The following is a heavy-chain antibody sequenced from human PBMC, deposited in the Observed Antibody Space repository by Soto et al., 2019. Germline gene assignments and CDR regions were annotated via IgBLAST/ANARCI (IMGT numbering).Heavy chain of an antibody. V-gene: IGHV1-2*04. CDR2: INPNSGGT. Sequence: GASVKVSCKASGYTFTGYYMHWVRQAPGQGLEWMGWINPNSGGTNYAQKFQGWVTMTRDTSISTAYMELSRLRSDDTAVYYCARDVAVGDYYDNSGYPHYFDYWG. CDR3: ARDVAVGDYYDNSGYPHYFDY. D-gene: IGHD3-22*01. CDR1: GYTFTGYY. J-gene: IGHJ4*01.